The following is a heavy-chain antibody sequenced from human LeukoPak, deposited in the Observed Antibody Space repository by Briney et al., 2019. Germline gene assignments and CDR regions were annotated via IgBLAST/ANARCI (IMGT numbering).Heavy chain of an antibody. J-gene: IGHJ3*02. Sequence: GSSVKVSCKASGGTFSSYAISWVRQAPGQGLEWMGGIIPIFGRANHAQKFQGRVTITADESTRTAYVELSSLRSDDTAVYYCAKDWGDLRLGELSSPHAFDIWGQGTMVTVSS. D-gene: IGHD3-16*02. V-gene: IGHV1-69*01. CDR3: AKDWGDLRLGELSSPHAFDI. CDR2: IIPIFGRA. CDR1: GGTFSSYA.